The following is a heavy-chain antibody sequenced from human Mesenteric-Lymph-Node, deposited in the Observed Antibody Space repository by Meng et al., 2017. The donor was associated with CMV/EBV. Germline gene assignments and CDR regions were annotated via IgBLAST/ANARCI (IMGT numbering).Heavy chain of an antibody. D-gene: IGHD3-16*01. Sequence: LPSTLSGVSMPSGDWWTWVRQPTAKGLAWIGAAPHGGSANYIPSLKSRVTISVDNSTNPFSLKLNSVTAADTAVYYCASHDYPPSVWGQGTLVTVSS. V-gene: IGHV4-4*02. CDR2: APHGGSA. CDR1: GVSMPSGDW. J-gene: IGHJ4*02. CDR3: ASHDYPPSV.